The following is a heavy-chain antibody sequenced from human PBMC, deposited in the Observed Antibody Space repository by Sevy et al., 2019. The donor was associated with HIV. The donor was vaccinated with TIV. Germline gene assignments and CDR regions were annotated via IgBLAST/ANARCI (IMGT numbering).Heavy chain of an antibody. V-gene: IGHV4-31*03. D-gene: IGHD6-19*01. Sequence: SETLSLTCTVSGGSISSGSYYWSWIRQHPGKGLEWIGHIYYSGSTYYNPSLKSRVTMSIDTSKRQFYLNLSSVSAADTAIYYCARVVSACGWFDPWGQGALVTVSS. J-gene: IGHJ5*02. CDR2: IYYSGST. CDR1: GGSISSGSYY. CDR3: ARVVSACGWFDP.